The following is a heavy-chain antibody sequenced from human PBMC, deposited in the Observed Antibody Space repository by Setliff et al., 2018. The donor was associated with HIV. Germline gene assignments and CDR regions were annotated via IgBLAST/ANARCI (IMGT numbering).Heavy chain of an antibody. D-gene: IGHD6-19*01. V-gene: IGHV1-18*01. Sequence: ASVQVSCKASVYTFTSYGINWVRQAPGQGLEWMGWISAYNGNTKYAQKVQGRVTMTTDTSTSTAYMELRSLRSDDTAVYYCASGRGEYSSGWYRSACDIWGQGTMVTVSS. CDR3: ASGRGEYSSGWYRSACDI. J-gene: IGHJ3*02. CDR1: VYTFTSYG. CDR2: ISAYNGNT.